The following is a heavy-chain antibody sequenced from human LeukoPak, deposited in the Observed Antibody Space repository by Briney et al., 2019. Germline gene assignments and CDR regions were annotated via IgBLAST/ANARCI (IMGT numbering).Heavy chain of an antibody. Sequence: ASVKVSCKASGYTFTSYGISWVRQAPGQGLEWMGWISAYNGNTNYAQKLQGRVTMTTDTSTSTAYMELRSLRSEDTAVYYCATWYSSITRLTKTNYFDYWGQGTLVTVSS. CDR1: GYTFTSYG. J-gene: IGHJ4*02. V-gene: IGHV1-18*01. D-gene: IGHD6-13*01. CDR2: ISAYNGNT. CDR3: ATWYSSITRLTKTNYFDY.